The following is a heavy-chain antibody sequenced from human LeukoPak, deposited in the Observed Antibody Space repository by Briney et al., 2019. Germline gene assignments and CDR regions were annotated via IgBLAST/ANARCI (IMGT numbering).Heavy chain of an antibody. J-gene: IGHJ4*02. CDR1: GFTFSSYA. Sequence: GGSLRLSCAASGFTFSSYAMHWVRQAPGKGLEWVAVISYDGSNKYCADSVKGRFTISRDNSKNTLYMQMNSLRAEDTAVYYCARGDYDFWSGETHSYFDYWGQGTLVTVSS. D-gene: IGHD3-3*01. V-gene: IGHV3-30-3*01. CDR2: ISYDGSNK. CDR3: ARGDYDFWSGETHSYFDY.